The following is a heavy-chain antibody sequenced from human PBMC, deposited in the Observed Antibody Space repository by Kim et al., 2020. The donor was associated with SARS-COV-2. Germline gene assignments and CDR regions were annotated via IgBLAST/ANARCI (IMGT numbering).Heavy chain of an antibody. V-gene: IGHV3-21*01. CDR1: GFTFSSYS. CDR2: ISSSSSYI. CDR3: ARDGRYFDWLLSAYYYYYGMDV. D-gene: IGHD3-9*01. Sequence: GGSLRLSCAASGFTFSSYSMNWVRQAPGKGLEWVSSISSSSSYIYYADSVKGRFTISRDNAKNSLYLQMNSLRAEDTAVYYCARDGRYFDWLLSAYYYYYGMDVWGQGTTVTVSS. J-gene: IGHJ6*02.